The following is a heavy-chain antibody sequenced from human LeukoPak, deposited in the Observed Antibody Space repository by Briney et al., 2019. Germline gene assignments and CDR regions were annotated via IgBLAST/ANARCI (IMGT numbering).Heavy chain of an antibody. J-gene: IGHJ6*03. CDR2: ISYDGSNK. D-gene: IGHD3-3*01. CDR3: AKSRDDFWGGDYYMDV. Sequence: GGSLRLSCAASGFTFSSYAVHWVRQAPGKGLEWVAVISYDGSNKYYADSVKGRFTISRDNSKNTLYLQMNSLRAEDTAVYYCAKSRDDFWGGDYYMDVWGKGTTVTVSS. CDR1: GFTFSSYA. V-gene: IGHV3-30-3*02.